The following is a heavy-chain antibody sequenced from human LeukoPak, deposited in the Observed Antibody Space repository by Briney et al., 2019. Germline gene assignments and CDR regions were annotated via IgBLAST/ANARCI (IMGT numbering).Heavy chain of an antibody. CDR3: ARAPGYCSSTSCYGKMYFDY. V-gene: IGHV4-38-2*02. CDR1: GYSISSGYY. CDR2: IYHSGST. D-gene: IGHD2-2*01. Sequence: SETLSLTCTVSGYSISSGYYWGWIRQPPGKGLEWIGSIYHSGSTYYNPSLKSRVTISVDTSKNQFSLKLSSVTAADTAVYYCARAPGYCSSTSCYGKMYFDYWGQGTLVTVSS. J-gene: IGHJ4*02.